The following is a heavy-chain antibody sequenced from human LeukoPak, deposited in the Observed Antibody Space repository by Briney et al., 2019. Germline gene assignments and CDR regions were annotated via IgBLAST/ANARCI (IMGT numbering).Heavy chain of an antibody. CDR2: IDPSDSYT. Sequence: GESLKISCKDSGNSFTNYWISWVRQMPGKGLEWMGRIDPSDSYTNYSPSFQGHVTISVDKSISTAYLQWSSLKASDTAMYYCARRYDSGSTIDQWDQGTLVTVSS. CDR1: GNSFTNYW. J-gene: IGHJ4*02. V-gene: IGHV5-10-1*01. CDR3: ARRYDSGSTIDQ. D-gene: IGHD3-10*01.